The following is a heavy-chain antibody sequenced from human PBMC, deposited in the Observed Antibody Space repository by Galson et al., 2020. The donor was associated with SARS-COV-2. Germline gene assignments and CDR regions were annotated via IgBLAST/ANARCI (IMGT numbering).Heavy chain of an antibody. CDR2: IYYSGST. V-gene: IGHV4-39*07. CDR3: ARDGPYYYDSSGYYRTDAFDI. Sequence: SETLSLTCTVTGGSISSSSYYWGWIRQPPGKGLEWIGSIYYSGSTYYNPSLQSRVTISVDTSKNQFSLKLSSVTAADTAVYYCARDGPYYYDSSGYYRTDAFDIWGQGTMVTVSS. J-gene: IGHJ3*02. CDR1: GGSISSSSYY. D-gene: IGHD3-22*01.